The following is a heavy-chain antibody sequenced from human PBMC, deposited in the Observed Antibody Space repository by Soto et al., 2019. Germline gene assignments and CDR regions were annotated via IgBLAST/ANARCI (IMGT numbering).Heavy chain of an antibody. CDR1: GYAFTTYG. J-gene: IGHJ4*02. V-gene: IGHV1-18*01. CDR2: ISAHNGNT. CDR3: ARGRYGDY. Sequence: QVHLVQSGAEVKKPGASVKVSCKGSGYAFTTYGITWVRQAPGQGLEWMGWISAHNGNTNYAQKLQGRATGTRDTATSTAYMELRSLISDDTAVYYCARGRYGDYWGQGALVTVSS. D-gene: IGHD1-1*01.